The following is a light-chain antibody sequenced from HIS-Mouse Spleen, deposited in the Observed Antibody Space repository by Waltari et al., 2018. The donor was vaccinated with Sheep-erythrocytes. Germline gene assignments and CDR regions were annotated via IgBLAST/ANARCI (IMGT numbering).Light chain of an antibody. CDR3: QQYYSYPYT. CDR1: QGISSY. J-gene: IGKJ2*01. CDR2: AAS. Sequence: AIRMTQSPYSLSASTGDRVTITCRARQGISSYLAWYQQKPGKAPKLLIYAASTLQSGVPSRFSGSGSGTDFTLTISCLQSEDFATYYCQQYYSYPYTFGQGTKLEIK. V-gene: IGKV1-8*01.